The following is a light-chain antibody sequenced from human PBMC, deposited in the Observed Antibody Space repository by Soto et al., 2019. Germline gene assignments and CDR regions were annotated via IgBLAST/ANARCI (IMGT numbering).Light chain of an antibody. V-gene: IGLV2-23*02. J-gene: IGLJ1*01. CDR2: EVS. CDR3: CSYAGSSAFPFV. CDR1: SSDIASYNL. Sequence: QSVLTQPASVSGSPEQSITISCTGTSSDIASYNLVSWYQQHPGKAPKLMIYEVSERPSGVSSRFSGSKSGNTASLTISGLLTEDEADYYCCSYAGSSAFPFVFGTGTKLTVL.